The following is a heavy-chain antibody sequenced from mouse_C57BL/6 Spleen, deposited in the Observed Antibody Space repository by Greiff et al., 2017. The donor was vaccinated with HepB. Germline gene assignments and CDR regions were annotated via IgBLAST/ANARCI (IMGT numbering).Heavy chain of an antibody. CDR3: AREDDSYYFDY. V-gene: IGHV1-64*01. J-gene: IGHJ2*01. CDR1: GYTFTSYW. CDR2: IHPNSGST. Sequence: VKLQQPGAELVKPGASVKLSCKASGYTFTSYWMHWVKQRPGQGLEWIGMIHPNSGSTNYNEKFKSKATLTVDKSSSTAYMQLSSLTSEDSAVYYCAREDDSYYFDYWGQGTTLTVSS. D-gene: IGHD2-13*01.